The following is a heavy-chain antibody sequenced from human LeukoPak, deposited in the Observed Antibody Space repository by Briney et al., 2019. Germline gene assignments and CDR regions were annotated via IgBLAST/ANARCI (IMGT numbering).Heavy chain of an antibody. D-gene: IGHD4-17*01. J-gene: IGHJ4*02. CDR2: IYYSGST. CDR1: GGSISSYY. Sequence: SETLSLTCTVSGGSISSYYWSWIRQPPGKGLEWIGYIYYSGSTNYNPSLKSRVSISLDTSKKQFSLRLSSVTAADTAVYYCASLTTVTQGYFDSWGQGTLVTVSS. CDR3: ASLTTVTQGYFDS. V-gene: IGHV4-59*08.